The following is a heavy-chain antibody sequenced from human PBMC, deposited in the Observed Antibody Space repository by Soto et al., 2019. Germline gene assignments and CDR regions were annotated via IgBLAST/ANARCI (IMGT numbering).Heavy chain of an antibody. CDR1: GGSISSYY. V-gene: IGHV4-59*01. Sequence: PSETLSLTCTVSGGSISSYYWSWIRQPPGKGLEWIGYIYYSGSTNYNPSLKSRVTISVDTSKNQFSLKLSSVTAADTAVYYCAREDYYYFEYWGQGTLVTVSS. J-gene: IGHJ4*02. CDR2: IYYSGST. D-gene: IGHD2-21*01. CDR3: AREDYYYFEY.